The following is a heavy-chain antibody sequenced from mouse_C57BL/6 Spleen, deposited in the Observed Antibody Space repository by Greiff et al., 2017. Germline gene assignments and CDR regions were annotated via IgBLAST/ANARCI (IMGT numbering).Heavy chain of an antibody. J-gene: IGHJ3*01. CDR1: GYSITSGYY. D-gene: IGHD1-1*01. V-gene: IGHV3-6*01. CDR3: ATTVVEKDWFAY. Sequence: VQLKESGPGLVKPSQSLSLTCSVTGYSITSGYYWNWIRQFPGNKLEWMGYISYDGSNNYNPSPKNRISITRETSKNQFFLKLNYVTTEDTATYYCATTVVEKDWFAYWGQGTLVTVSA. CDR2: ISYDGSN.